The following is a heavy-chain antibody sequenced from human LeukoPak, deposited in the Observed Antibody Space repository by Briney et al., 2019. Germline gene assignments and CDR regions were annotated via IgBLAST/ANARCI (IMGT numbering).Heavy chain of an antibody. Sequence: GGSLRLSCVASGFSFSSYWMSWFRQTPGKGLEWLANIKTDGSDIYYADSVKGRFTISRDNAKNSLDLQLNGLRAEDTAVYYCAELGITMIGGVWGKGTTVTISS. V-gene: IGHV3-7*01. CDR3: AELGITMIGGV. J-gene: IGHJ6*04. D-gene: IGHD3-10*02. CDR2: IKTDGSDI. CDR1: GFSFSSYW.